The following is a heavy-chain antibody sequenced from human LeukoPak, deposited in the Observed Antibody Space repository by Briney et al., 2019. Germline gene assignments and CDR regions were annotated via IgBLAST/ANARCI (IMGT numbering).Heavy chain of an antibody. J-gene: IGHJ6*03. CDR1: GYSIISGYY. CDR2: IYHSGST. CDR3: ARDRYYGSYMDV. D-gene: IGHD3-10*01. Sequence: SEPLSLTCTVSGYSIISGYYWGWIRQPPRKGLEWIGSIYHSGSTYYNPSLKSRVTISVDTSKNQFSLKLSSVTAADTAVYYCARDRYYGSYMDVWGKGTTVTVSS. V-gene: IGHV4-38-2*02.